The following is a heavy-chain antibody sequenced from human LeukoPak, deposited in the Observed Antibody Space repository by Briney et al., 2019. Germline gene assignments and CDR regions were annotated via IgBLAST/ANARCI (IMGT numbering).Heavy chain of an antibody. J-gene: IGHJ4*02. Sequence: ASVKVSCKASGYTFTSYGISWVRQAPGQGLEWMGWISAYNGNTNYAQKLQGRVTMTTDTSTSTAYMELRSLRSGDTAVYYCARDSGYSYGYLPPDYWGQGTLVTVSS. CDR3: ARDSGYSYGYLPPDY. CDR1: GYTFTSYG. D-gene: IGHD5-18*01. CDR2: ISAYNGNT. V-gene: IGHV1-18*01.